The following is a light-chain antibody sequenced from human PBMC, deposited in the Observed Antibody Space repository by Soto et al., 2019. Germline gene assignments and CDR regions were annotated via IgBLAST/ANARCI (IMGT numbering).Light chain of an antibody. Sequence: DIPVTQSPSSMSASVGDRVTINCRARQGIANYLAWYQQKPGRAPELLVYATSSLQSGVPSRFTGGGSGTHFTLTISGLQPEDFATYFCQQSYNTPITFGQGTRLEI. V-gene: IGKV1-39*01. CDR3: QQSYNTPIT. J-gene: IGKJ5*01. CDR2: ATS. CDR1: QGIANY.